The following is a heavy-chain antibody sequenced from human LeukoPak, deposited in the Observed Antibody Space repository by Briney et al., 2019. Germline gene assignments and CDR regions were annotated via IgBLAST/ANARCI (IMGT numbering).Heavy chain of an antibody. Sequence: GGSLRLSCAASGFTFSRYSMNWVRQAPGKGLEWVSAISDTGYYIYYADSVKGRFTISRDNAKNSLYLQMNNLRAEDTAVYYCANHLACGSTTCPSFDNWGQGTLVTVSS. D-gene: IGHD2-15*01. CDR3: ANHLACGSTTCPSFDN. CDR1: GFTFSRYS. V-gene: IGHV3-21*01. CDR2: ISDTGYYI. J-gene: IGHJ4*02.